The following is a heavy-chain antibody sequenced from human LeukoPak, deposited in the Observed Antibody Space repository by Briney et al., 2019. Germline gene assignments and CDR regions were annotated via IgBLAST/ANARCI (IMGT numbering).Heavy chain of an antibody. CDR2: ISNDGSNK. D-gene: IGHD5-24*01. J-gene: IGHJ4*02. Sequence: PGGSLRLSCAASGFTFSGYAMHWVRQAPGKGLEWVAVISNDGSNKYYADSVKGRFTISRDNSKNTLYLQMNSLRAEDTAVYYCAKGGDGYNYPDSWGQGTLVTVSS. V-gene: IGHV3-30*04. CDR3: AKGGDGYNYPDS. CDR1: GFTFSGYA.